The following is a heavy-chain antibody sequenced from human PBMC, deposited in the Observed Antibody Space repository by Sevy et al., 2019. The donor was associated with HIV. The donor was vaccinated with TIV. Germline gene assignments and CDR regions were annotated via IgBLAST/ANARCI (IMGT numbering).Heavy chain of an antibody. V-gene: IGHV3-48*02. CDR2: ISSSSVTI. J-gene: IGHJ4*02. Sequence: GGSLRLSCAASGFTFSTYSMNWVRQAPGKGLEWVSYISSSSVTIYYTDSVKGRFTISRDNAKNSLYLQMNSLRDEDTAVYYCARVSDIVVRSFDYWGQGTLVTVSS. CDR3: ARVSDIVVRSFDY. D-gene: IGHD2-15*01. CDR1: GFTFSTYS.